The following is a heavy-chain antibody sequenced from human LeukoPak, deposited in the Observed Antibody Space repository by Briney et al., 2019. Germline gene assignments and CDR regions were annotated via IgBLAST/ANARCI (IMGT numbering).Heavy chain of an antibody. CDR3: ARWGKGVPCKPYYYYMAV. V-gene: IGHV1-18*04. CDR1: GYTFTSYY. CDR2: ISAYNGNT. J-gene: IGHJ6*03. Sequence: GASVKVSCKASGYTFTSYYMHWVRRAPGQGLEWMGWISAYNGNTNYAQKFQGRVTMTADTSTSTAYMELRRLRSDDTAVYYCARWGKGVPCKPYYYYMAVWGKGTTVTVSS. D-gene: IGHD3-16*01.